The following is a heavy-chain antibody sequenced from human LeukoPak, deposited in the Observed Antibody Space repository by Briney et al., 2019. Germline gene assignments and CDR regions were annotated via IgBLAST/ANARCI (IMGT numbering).Heavy chain of an antibody. CDR2: IYYSGST. J-gene: IGHJ3*02. V-gene: IGHV4-30-4*08. CDR3: ARNIVVVVAATPGRLERRPDAFDI. Sequence: PSETLSLTCAVSGYSISSGYYWSWIRQPPGKGLEWIGYIYYSGSTYYNPSLKSRVTISVDTSKNQFSLKLSSVTAADTAVYYCARNIVVVVAATPGRLERRPDAFDIWGQGTMVTVSS. CDR1: GYSISSGYY. D-gene: IGHD2-15*01.